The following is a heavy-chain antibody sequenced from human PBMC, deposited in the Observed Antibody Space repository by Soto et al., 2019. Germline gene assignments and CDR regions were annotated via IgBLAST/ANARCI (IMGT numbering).Heavy chain of an antibody. CDR1: GFTFSNAW. CDR2: IKSKTDGGTT. Sequence: ESGGGLVKPGGSLRLSCAASGFTFSNAWMSWVRQAPGKGLEWVGRIKSKTDGGTTDYAAPVKGRFTISRDDSKNTLYLQMNSLKTEDTAVYYCTSCYPYYYYGMDAWGQGTTVTVSS. CDR3: TSCYPYYYYGMDA. D-gene: IGHD2-15*01. V-gene: IGHV3-15*01. J-gene: IGHJ6*02.